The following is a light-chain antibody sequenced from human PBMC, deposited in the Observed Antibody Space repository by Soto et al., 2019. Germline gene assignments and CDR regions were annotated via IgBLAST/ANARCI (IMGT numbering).Light chain of an antibody. CDR2: GAS. V-gene: IGKV3D-15*01. J-gene: IGKJ1*01. Sequence: EIVLTQSPGTLSLSPGERATLSCRASQSVSNNYLAWYQQKPGQAPRLLIYGASNRATGIPDRFSGSGSGTEFTLTIDSLQSEDFAIYYCQQYNTWPPTTFGQGTKVDI. CDR1: QSVSNN. CDR3: QQYNTWPPTT.